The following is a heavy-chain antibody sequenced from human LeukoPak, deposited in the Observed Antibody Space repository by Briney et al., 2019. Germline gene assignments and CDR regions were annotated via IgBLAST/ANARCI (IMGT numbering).Heavy chain of an antibody. Sequence: SETLSLTCAVYGGSFSGYYWCWIRQPLGKGLEWIGEINHSGSTNYNPSLKSRVTISVDTSTNQFSLKLSSVTAADTAVYYCARGGYDYVWGSYRYAFDIWGQGTMVTVSS. CDR2: INHSGST. CDR1: GGSFSGYY. CDR3: ARGGYDYVWGSYRYAFDI. J-gene: IGHJ3*02. D-gene: IGHD3-16*02. V-gene: IGHV4-34*01.